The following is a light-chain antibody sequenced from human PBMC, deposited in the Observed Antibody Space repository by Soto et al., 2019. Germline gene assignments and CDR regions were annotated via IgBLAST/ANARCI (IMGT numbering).Light chain of an antibody. V-gene: IGKV1-33*01. CDR3: QQFVNLPYT. CDR1: QDISNY. Sequence: DIQMTQSPSSLSASVGDRVIITCQASQDISNYLNWYQQKPGKAPELLIYDASNLETGVPSRFSGSGSGTDFTFTISSLQPDDCATYYCQQFVNLPYTFGQGTKLDIK. J-gene: IGKJ2*01. CDR2: DAS.